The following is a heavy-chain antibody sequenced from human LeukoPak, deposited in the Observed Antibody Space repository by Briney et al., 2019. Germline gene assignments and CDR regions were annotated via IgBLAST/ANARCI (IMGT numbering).Heavy chain of an antibody. V-gene: IGHV3-30*02. J-gene: IGHJ6*03. CDR3: AKAGSVAGTNYYYMDV. CDR1: GFTFSSYG. Sequence: GGSLRLSCAASGFTFSSYGMHWVRQAPGKGLEWVAFIRYDGSNKYYADSVKGRFTISRDNSKNTLYLQMNSLRAEDTAVYYCAKAGSVAGTNYYYMDVWGKGTTVTVSS. D-gene: IGHD6-19*01. CDR2: IRYDGSNK.